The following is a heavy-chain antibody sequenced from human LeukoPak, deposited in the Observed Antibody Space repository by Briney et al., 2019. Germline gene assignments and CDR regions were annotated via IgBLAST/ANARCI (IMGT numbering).Heavy chain of an antibody. D-gene: IGHD5-12*01. CDR3: ARPKYDYDYYN. J-gene: IGHJ1*01. CDR1: GYSFTSYW. Sequence: GESLKISCKGSGYSFTSYWFGWVLQMPGKGLEWMGIIYSGDSDTRYSPSFQGQVTISADKSISTAFLQWSTLKASDTAMYYCARPKYDYDYYNCGQRTLVTAS. V-gene: IGHV5-51*01. CDR2: IYSGDSDT.